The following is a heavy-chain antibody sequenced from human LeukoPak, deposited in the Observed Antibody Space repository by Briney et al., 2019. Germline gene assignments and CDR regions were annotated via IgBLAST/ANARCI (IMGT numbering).Heavy chain of an antibody. V-gene: IGHV3-21*01. CDR3: ARDRSPITRDAFDI. J-gene: IGHJ3*02. CDR2: ISSSSSYI. D-gene: IGHD3-16*01. Sequence: PGRSPRLSCAASGFTFSSYSMNWVRQAPGKGLEWVSSISSSSSYIYYADSVKGRFTIPRDNAKNSLYLQMNSLRAEDTAVYYCARDRSPITRDAFDIWGQGTMVTVSS. CDR1: GFTFSSYS.